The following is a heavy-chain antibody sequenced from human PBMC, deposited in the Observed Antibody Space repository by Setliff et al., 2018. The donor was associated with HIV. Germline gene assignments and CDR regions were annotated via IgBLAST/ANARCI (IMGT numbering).Heavy chain of an antibody. CDR3: ARGALLAVFDFDH. V-gene: IGHV1-3*01. CDR1: GYTFTTYS. D-gene: IGHD3-10*01. CDR2: INVGNGDT. J-gene: IGHJ4*02. Sequence: GASVKVSCKASGYTFTTYSLHWVRQAPGHSLERMGWINVGNGDTKYSPELQGRISITRDTSANTAYMELSSLRSDDTAVYFCARGALLAVFDFDHWGQGTQVTVSS.